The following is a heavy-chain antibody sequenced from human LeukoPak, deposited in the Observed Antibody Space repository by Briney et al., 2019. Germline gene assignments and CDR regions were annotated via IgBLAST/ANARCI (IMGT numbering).Heavy chain of an antibody. Sequence: PGGPLRLSCAASGFNVSSNYISWTRQAPGKGLEWVSVIFAGGDTYFADFVKGRFSVSRDSSKNLLFLQMNSLRAEDTAFYYCATGVGVRGVFPQTLEYWGQGNLVIVPS. CDR2: IFAGGDT. D-gene: IGHD3-10*01. V-gene: IGHV3-53*01. CDR1: GFNVSSNY. J-gene: IGHJ4*02. CDR3: ATGVGVRGVFPQTLEY.